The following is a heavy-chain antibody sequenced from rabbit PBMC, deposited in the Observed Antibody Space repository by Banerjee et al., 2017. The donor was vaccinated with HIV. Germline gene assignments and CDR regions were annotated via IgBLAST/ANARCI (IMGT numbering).Heavy chain of an antibody. CDR1: GFDFSSNT. CDR3: GKIHYDSNTRDL. V-gene: IGHV1S45*01. Sequence: QQQLEESGGGLVKPEGSLTLTCKASGFDFSSNTMCWVRQAPGKGLEWIGCIGTGRSGDTYYATWAKGRFTISKASSTTVTLQMTSLTDADTATYFCGKIHYDSNTRDLWGPGTLVTVS. D-gene: IGHD1-1*01. J-gene: IGHJ4*01. CDR2: IGTGRSGDT.